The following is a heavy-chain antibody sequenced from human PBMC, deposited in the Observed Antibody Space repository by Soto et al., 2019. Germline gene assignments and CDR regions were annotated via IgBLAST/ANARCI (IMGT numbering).Heavy chain of an antibody. CDR1: GGSISSGDYY. Sequence: QVQLQESGPGLVKPSQTLSLTCTVSGGSISSGDYYWSWIRQHPGKGLEWIGYIYYSRSTYYNPSLKSRVTISVDTSKNQFSLKLSSVTAAETAVYYCARWWSGSRQGFDPWGQGTLVTVSS. J-gene: IGHJ5*02. D-gene: IGHD3-3*01. CDR3: ARWWSGSRQGFDP. CDR2: IYYSRST. V-gene: IGHV4-31*03.